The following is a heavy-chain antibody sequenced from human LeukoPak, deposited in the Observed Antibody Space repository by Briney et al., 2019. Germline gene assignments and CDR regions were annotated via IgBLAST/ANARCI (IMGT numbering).Heavy chain of an antibody. D-gene: IGHD2-15*01. CDR2: FFHSGNT. CDR3: ARLRNVVLFDY. J-gene: IGHJ4*02. Sequence: SETLSLTCTVSGYSISSGYYWGWIRQPPGKGLEWSGSFFHSGNTYYNPSLKSRVTISVDTSKNQFSLKVTSVTAADTAVYFCARLRNVVLFDYWGQGTLVTVSS. CDR1: GYSISSGYY. V-gene: IGHV4-38-2*02.